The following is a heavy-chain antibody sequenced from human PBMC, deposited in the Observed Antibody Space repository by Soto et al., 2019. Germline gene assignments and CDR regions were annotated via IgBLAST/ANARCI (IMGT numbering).Heavy chain of an antibody. CDR3: ARDRIVVVPAAIYYYYYGMDV. CDR2: IYHSGST. CDR1: VYSISSGYY. D-gene: IGHD2-2*01. Sequence: SETLSLTCAVSVYSISSGYYWGVIRQPPGKGLEWIGSIYHSGSTYYNPSLESRVTISVDTSKNQFSLKLSSVTAADTAVYYCARDRIVVVPAAIYYYYYGMDVWGQGTTVTVSS. J-gene: IGHJ6*02. V-gene: IGHV4-38-2*02.